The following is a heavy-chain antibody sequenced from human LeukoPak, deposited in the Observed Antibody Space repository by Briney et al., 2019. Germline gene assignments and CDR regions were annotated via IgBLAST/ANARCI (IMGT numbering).Heavy chain of an antibody. CDR1: GGSISSSNYY. D-gene: IGHD6-19*01. V-gene: IGHV4-39*01. CDR3: ARRRAGRDWFDP. CDR2: IYYSGNT. Sequence: SETLSLTCAVSGGSISSSNYYWGWIRQPPGQGLEWIGSIYYSGNTYYNPSLKSRVTISVHTSKNQFSLKLSSVTATDTAVYYCARRRAGRDWFDPWGQGTLVTVSA. J-gene: IGHJ5*02.